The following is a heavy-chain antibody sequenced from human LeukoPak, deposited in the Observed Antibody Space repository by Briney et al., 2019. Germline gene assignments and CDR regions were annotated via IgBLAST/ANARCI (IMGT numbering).Heavy chain of an antibody. V-gene: IGHV1-2*02. J-gene: IGHJ5*02. CDR2: INLHRGAT. CDR1: GYTFTDFY. Sequence: GASVKVSCKASGYTFTDFYIHWVRQAPGQGPEWMGWINLHRGATNYAQKFRGRVTMTRDTSISLVYMELSRLKSNDTAVYYCARDLRGSGYDPWGQETLVTVSS. D-gene: IGHD3-10*01. CDR3: ARDLRGSGYDP.